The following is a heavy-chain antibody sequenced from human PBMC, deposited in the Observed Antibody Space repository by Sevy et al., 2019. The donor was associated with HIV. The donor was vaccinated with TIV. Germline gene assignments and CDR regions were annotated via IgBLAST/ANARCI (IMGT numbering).Heavy chain of an antibody. CDR3: ARSFLVVTATLYYYYGMDV. V-gene: IGHV4-39*01. J-gene: IGHJ6*02. CDR2: IYYSGST. Sequence: SETLSLTCTVSGGSISSSSYYWGWIRQPPGKGLEWIGSIYYSGSTYYNPSLKSRVTISVDTSKNQFSLKLGSVTAADTAVYYCARSFLVVTATLYYYYGMDVWGQGTTVTVSS. D-gene: IGHD2-21*02. CDR1: GGSISSSSYY.